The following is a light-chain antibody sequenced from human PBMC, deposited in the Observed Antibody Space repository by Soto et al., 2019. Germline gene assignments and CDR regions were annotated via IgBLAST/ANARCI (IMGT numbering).Light chain of an antibody. J-gene: IGKJ4*01. CDR1: QSLDNY. CDR2: HAS. Sequence: EIVLTQSPATLSLSPGERATLSCRARQSLDNYLAWYQHKPGQAPRLLIYHASTRATDIPARFSRSGSGTDFTLNISSLEPEDFAFYYGRKRGHWPSFGGGTKVEIK. V-gene: IGKV3-11*01. CDR3: RKRGHWPS.